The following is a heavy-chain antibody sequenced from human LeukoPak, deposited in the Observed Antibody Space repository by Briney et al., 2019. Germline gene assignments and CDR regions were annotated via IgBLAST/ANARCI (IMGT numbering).Heavy chain of an antibody. D-gene: IGHD3-3*01. CDR3: ARVVKGNEDVLRFLEWSPAFDI. Sequence: ASVKVSCKASGYTFTSYDINWVRQATGQGLEWMGWMNPNSGNTGYAQKFQGRVTMTTDTSTSTAYMELRSLRSDDTAVYYCARVVKGNEDVLRFLEWSPAFDIWGQGTMVTVSS. V-gene: IGHV1-8*01. J-gene: IGHJ3*02. CDR2: MNPNSGNT. CDR1: GYTFTSYD.